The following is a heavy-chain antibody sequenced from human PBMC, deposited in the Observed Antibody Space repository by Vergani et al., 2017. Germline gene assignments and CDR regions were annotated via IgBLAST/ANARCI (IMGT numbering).Heavy chain of an antibody. J-gene: IGHJ4*02. CDR1: GGSVSSGSYY. CDR2: IYYSGST. Sequence: QVQLQESGAGLVKPSETLSLTCTVSGGSVSSGSYYWSWIRQPPGKGLEWIGYIYYSGSTDYNPSLKSRVTISVDTSKNQFSLKLSPVTAADTAVYYCARVEGEHPPDYWGQGTLVTVSS. D-gene: IGHD2-21*01. V-gene: IGHV4-61*01. CDR3: ARVEGEHPPDY.